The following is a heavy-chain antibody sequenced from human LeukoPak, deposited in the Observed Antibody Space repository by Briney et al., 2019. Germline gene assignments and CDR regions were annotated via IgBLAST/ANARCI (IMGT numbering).Heavy chain of an antibody. Sequence: GRSLRHSCEAPGFTFQDHAMHWVRQAPRKGLEWVSGLGWDSGSVGYADSVRSRFTISRDNAKKSLYLQMNSLGVEDTALYYCARDDAFDLWGQGTMVTVSS. CDR2: LGWDSGSV. J-gene: IGHJ3*01. CDR3: ARDDAFDL. V-gene: IGHV3-9*01. CDR1: GFTFQDHA.